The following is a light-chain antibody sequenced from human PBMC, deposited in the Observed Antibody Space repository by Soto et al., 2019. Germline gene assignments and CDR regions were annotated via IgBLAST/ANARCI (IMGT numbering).Light chain of an antibody. CDR1: QGVSSY. CDR2: DAS. Sequence: EIVLTQSPATLSLSPGERATLSCRASQGVSSYLAWYQQKPGQAPRLLIYDASNRVTGIPARFSGSGSGTDFTLTISSLEPEDFAVYYCQQRSNWPPWTFGQGTKVEIK. CDR3: QQRSNWPPWT. V-gene: IGKV3-11*01. J-gene: IGKJ1*01.